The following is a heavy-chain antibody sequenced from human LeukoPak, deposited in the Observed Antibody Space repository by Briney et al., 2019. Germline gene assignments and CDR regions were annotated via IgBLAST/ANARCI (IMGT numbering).Heavy chain of an antibody. D-gene: IGHD3-22*01. J-gene: IGHJ4*02. CDR1: GGSFSSYY. Sequence: SETLSLTCAVYGGSFSSYYWSWIRQPPGKGLEWIGEINHSGSTNYNPSLKSRVTISVDTSKNQFSLKLSSVTAADTAVYYCARGRTYYYDKSRLKQFDYWGQGTLVTVSS. V-gene: IGHV4-34*01. CDR2: INHSGST. CDR3: ARGRTYYYDKSRLKQFDY.